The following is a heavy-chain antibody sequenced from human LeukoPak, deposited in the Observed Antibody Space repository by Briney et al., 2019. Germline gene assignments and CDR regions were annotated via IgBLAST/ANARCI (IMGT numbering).Heavy chain of an antibody. CDR2: ISGSGGST. Sequence: GGSLRLSCAASGFTFSSYAMSWVRQAPGKGLEWVSAISGSGGSTYYADSVKGRFTISRDNSKNTVFLQMNSLRAGDTAVYHCAKEYCSGGNCYSNFDYWGQGTLVTVSS. CDR3: AKEYCSGGNCYSNFDY. J-gene: IGHJ4*02. D-gene: IGHD2-15*01. V-gene: IGHV3-23*01. CDR1: GFTFSSYA.